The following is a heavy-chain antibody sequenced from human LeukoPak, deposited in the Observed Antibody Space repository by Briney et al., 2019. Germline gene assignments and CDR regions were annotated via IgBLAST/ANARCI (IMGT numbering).Heavy chain of an antibody. CDR1: GFTFSSYW. CDR3: ARSNSSDFWRGYLTH. Sequence: GGSLRLSCAASGFTFSSYWMSWVRQAPGKGLEWVAVIWYDGSNKYYADSVKGRFTISRDNSKNTLYLQMNSLRDEDTAVYYCARSNSSDFWRGYLTHWGQGTLVTVSS. J-gene: IGHJ4*02. V-gene: IGHV3-33*08. CDR2: IWYDGSNK. D-gene: IGHD3-3*01.